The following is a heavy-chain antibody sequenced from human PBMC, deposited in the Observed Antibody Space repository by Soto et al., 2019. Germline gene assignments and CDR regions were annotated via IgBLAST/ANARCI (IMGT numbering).Heavy chain of an antibody. CDR1: GLNFDDFA. CDR3: AKGRYDFWSPYYFDS. Sequence: ESGGRLVQPGRSLRLSCVGTGLNFDDFAMHWVRQAPGKGLEWVSGITWNSRVLAYADSVKGRFTISRDKARNSLYLQMASLRDEDTALYYCAKGRYDFWSPYYFDSWGQGTLVTVSS. CDR2: ITWNSRVL. D-gene: IGHD3-3*01. J-gene: IGHJ4*02. V-gene: IGHV3-9*01.